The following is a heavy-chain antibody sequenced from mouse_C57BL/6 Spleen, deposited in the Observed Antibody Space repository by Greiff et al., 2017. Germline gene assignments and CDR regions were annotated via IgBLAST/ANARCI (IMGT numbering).Heavy chain of an antibody. CDR1: GYTFTSYW. J-gene: IGHJ3*01. V-gene: IGHV1-72*01. CDR3: ERGDGYEGWFAY. CDR2: LDPNSGGP. Sequence: QVQLQQPGAELVKPGASVKLSCKASGYTFTSYWMHWVKQRPGRGLEWIGRLDPNSGGPKYNEKFKSKATLTVDKPSSTAYMQLSSLTSEDSAVYYCERGDGYEGWFAYWGQGTLVTVSA. D-gene: IGHD2-2*01.